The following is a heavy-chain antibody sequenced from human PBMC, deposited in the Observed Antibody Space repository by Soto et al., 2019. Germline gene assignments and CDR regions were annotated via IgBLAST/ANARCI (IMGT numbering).Heavy chain of an antibody. CDR1: GVTFSSET. CDR2: IIPLFGTA. J-gene: IGHJ4*02. Sequence: QVQLVQSGADVKKPGSSVKVSCQASGVTFSSETLGWVRQAPGQGLEWVGGIIPLFGTASYAQKFQGRVTITADESTSTVYMELSSLRSDDTAVYFCATKVGENPASPFDAWGQGTLVTVSS. D-gene: IGHD1-26*01. CDR3: ATKVGENPASPFDA. V-gene: IGHV1-69*01.